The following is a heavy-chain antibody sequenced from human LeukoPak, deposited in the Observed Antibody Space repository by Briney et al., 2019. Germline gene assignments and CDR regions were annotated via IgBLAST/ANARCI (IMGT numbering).Heavy chain of an antibody. CDR2: MYLSGTT. D-gene: IGHD1-1*01. J-gene: IGHJ4*02. CDR3: ARVNINNWHSCDY. Sequence: PSETLSLTCAVSGGSISSSNWWSWVRQPPGKGLEWIGEMYLSGTTHSNPSVKSRVTISVDKSRNHFSLNLSSVTAADTAVYYCARVNINNWHSCDYWGQGTLVTVSS. CDR1: GGSISSSNW. V-gene: IGHV4-4*02.